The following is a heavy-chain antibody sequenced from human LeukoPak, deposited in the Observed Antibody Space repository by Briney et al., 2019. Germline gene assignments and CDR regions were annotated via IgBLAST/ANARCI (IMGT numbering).Heavy chain of an antibody. V-gene: IGHV1-69*13. Sequence: SVKVSCKASGGTFSSYAISWVRQAPGQGLEWMGGIIPIFGTANYAQKFQGRVTITADESTSTAYMELSSLRSEDTAVYYCASSIVGATTLFGLFDYWGQGTLVTVSS. CDR2: IIPIFGTA. D-gene: IGHD1-26*01. J-gene: IGHJ4*02. CDR3: ASSIVGATTLFGLFDY. CDR1: GGTFSSYA.